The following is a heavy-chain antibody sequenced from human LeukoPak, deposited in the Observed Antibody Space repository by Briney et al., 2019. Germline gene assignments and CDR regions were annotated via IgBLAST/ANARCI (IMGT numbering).Heavy chain of an antibody. V-gene: IGHV4-39*01. CDR2: IYYSGST. CDR3: GRIPRYQLLRYYFDY. CDR1: GGSISSSSYY. Sequence: SETLSLTCTVSGGSISSSSYYWGWIRQPPGKGLEWIGSIYYSGSTYYNPSLKSRVTISVDTSKNQFSLKLSSVTAADTAVYYCGRIPRYQLLRYYFDYWGQGTLVTVSS. D-gene: IGHD2-2*01. J-gene: IGHJ4*02.